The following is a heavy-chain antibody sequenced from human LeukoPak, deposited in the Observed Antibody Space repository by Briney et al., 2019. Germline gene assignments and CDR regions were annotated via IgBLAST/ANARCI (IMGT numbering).Heavy chain of an antibody. CDR3: ARLKKINWFDP. CDR1: GGSFSGYK. V-gene: IGHV4-39*01. J-gene: IGHJ5*02. Sequence: SESLSLTCAVYGGSFSGYKWGWIRQPSGKGLEWIGSIYYSGSTYSNPSLKSRVTISVDTSKNQIFLNRSCGTAADTDVYYGARLKKINWFDPWGQRNLVTMSS. CDR2: IYYSGST.